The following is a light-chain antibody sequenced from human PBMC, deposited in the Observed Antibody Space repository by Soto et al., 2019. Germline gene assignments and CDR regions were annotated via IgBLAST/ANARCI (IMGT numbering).Light chain of an antibody. Sequence: DIQLTQSPSTLSASIGDRVTITCRASQSISSWLAWYQQKPGKAPKLLIYDASSLESGVPTTFSGSGSGTEFTLTISILQPDDFATYYSQQYNSSSPPLGQWTRLEIK. CDR3: QQYNSSSPP. J-gene: IGKJ5*01. CDR1: QSISSW. CDR2: DAS. V-gene: IGKV1-5*01.